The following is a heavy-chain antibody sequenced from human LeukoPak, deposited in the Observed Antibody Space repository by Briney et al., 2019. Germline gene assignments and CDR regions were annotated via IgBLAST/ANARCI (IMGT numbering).Heavy chain of an antibody. Sequence: GGSLRLSCAASGFTFSSYRMHWVRQAPGKGLVWVSRINNDGSSTNYADSVKGRFTISRDNAKNTLYLQMNSLRAEDTAVYYCARDCSSTSCYRSGLDPWGQGTLVTVSS. CDR1: GFTFSSYR. J-gene: IGHJ5*02. V-gene: IGHV3-74*01. D-gene: IGHD2-2*01. CDR3: ARDCSSTSCYRSGLDP. CDR2: INNDGSST.